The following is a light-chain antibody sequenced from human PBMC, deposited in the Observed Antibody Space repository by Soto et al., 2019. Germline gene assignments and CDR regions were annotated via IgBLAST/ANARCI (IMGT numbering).Light chain of an antibody. Sequence: EIVMIQSPATLSLSPGDRAALSCRVSQSISSNFLACYQQKPGQDPRILIQGASSRATGIPDRFSGSGSGTDFSLTISRLEPEDFAVYYCQQYGSSPRTFGQGTKLDIK. CDR1: QSISSNF. CDR3: QQYGSSPRT. CDR2: GAS. J-gene: IGKJ1*01. V-gene: IGKV3-20*01.